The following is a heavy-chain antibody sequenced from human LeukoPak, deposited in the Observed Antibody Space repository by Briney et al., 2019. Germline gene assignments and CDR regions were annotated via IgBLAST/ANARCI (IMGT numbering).Heavy chain of an antibody. Sequence: GGSLRLSCAASGFTFSSYLMSWVRQAPGKGLEWVANIDQEGSEKYYVDSVKGRFTISRDNAKNSLYLQMNSLRAEDTAVYYCARLYDSNRDHSGYGYWGQGTLVTVSS. CDR2: IDQEGSEK. D-gene: IGHD5-12*01. CDR3: ARLYDSNRDHSGYGY. J-gene: IGHJ4*02. V-gene: IGHV3-7*02. CDR1: GFTFSSYL.